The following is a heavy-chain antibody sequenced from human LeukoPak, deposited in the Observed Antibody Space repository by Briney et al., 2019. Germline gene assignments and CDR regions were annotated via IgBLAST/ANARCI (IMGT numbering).Heavy chain of an antibody. J-gene: IGHJ3*02. Sequence: GGSLRLSCTASGFTFSIYAMSWVRQAPGKGLEWVSGISGSGDSTYYADSVKGRFTISRDNSKNTLYLQMNSLRAEDTAVYYCARSHIVVVTARGGDGAFDIWGQGTMVTVSS. CDR2: ISGSGDST. D-gene: IGHD2-21*02. CDR3: ARSHIVVVTARGGDGAFDI. V-gene: IGHV3-23*01. CDR1: GFTFSIYA.